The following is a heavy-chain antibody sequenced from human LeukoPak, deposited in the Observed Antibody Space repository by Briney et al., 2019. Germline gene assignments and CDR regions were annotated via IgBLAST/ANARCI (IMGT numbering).Heavy chain of an antibody. CDR1: GFTFSNYG. CDR3: AEGGIRWYYYYMDV. Sequence: PGGSLRLSCAASGFTFSNYGMHWVRQAPGKGLEWVAVIWYDGSNKYYADSVKGRFTISRDNSKNTLYLQMNSLRAEDTAVYYCAEGGIRWYYYYMDVWGKGTTVTVSS. J-gene: IGHJ6*03. D-gene: IGHD1-26*01. CDR2: IWYDGSNK. V-gene: IGHV3-33*06.